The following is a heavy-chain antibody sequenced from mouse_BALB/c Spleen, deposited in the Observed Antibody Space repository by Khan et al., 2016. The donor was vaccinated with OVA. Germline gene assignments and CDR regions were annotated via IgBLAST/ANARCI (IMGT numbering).Heavy chain of an antibody. J-gene: IGHJ4*01. CDR3: ARSNYYGRGLYAMDY. CDR2: IGPGSGSA. V-gene: IGHV1S41*01. D-gene: IGHD1-1*01. Sequence: DLVEPGASVKLSCKASGYTFTSYWINWIKERPGQGLEWIGQIGPGSGSAYYNELFKGKATLTVDTSYSTVYIQLSSLSSEDSAVYCCARSNYYGRGLYAMDYWGQGTSVTVSS. CDR1: GYTFTSYW.